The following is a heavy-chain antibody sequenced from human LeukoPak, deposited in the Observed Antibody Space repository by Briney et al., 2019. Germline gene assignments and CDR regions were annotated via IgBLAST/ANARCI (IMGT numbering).Heavy chain of an antibody. D-gene: IGHD1-26*01. CDR2: TGTAGDT. CDR3: ARGPSRGGSHYFQH. Sequence: GGSLRLSCAASGFTFSSYDMHWVRQATGKGLEWVSATGTAGDTYYPGSVKGRLTISRENAKNSLYLQMNSLRAGDTAVYYCARGPSRGGSHYFQHWGQGTLVTVSS. CDR1: GFTFSSYD. J-gene: IGHJ1*01. V-gene: IGHV3-13*01.